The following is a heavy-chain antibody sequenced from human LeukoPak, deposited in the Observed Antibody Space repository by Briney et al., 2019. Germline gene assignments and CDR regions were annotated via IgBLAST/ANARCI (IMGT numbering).Heavy chain of an antibody. Sequence: PSETLSLTCSVSGYSISSGYDWGWIRQPPGKGLEWIGSIYYRRPTYYNPSLKSRVTISIDTSKNQLSLTLTSVTAADTAVYYCARIYKQGPFDLWGQGTLVTVSS. V-gene: IGHV4-38-2*01. CDR3: ARIYKQGPFDL. J-gene: IGHJ5*02. CDR2: IYYRRPT. D-gene: IGHD3-10*01. CDR1: GYSISSGYD.